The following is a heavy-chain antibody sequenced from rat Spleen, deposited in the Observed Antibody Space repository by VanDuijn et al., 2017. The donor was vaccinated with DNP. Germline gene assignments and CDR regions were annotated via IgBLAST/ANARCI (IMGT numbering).Heavy chain of an antibody. V-gene: IGHV5-7*01. CDR3: ARHGEIRGSFDY. D-gene: IGHD4-4*01. CDR2: ITYDGGRT. J-gene: IGHJ2*01. CDR1: GFTFSDYY. Sequence: EVQLVESGGGLVQPGRSLKLSCAASGFTFSDYYMAWVRQAPTKGLEWVAYITYDGGRTYYGDSVKGRFTISRDNAKSTLYLQMDSLRSEETATYYCARHGEIRGSFDYWGHGVMVTVSS.